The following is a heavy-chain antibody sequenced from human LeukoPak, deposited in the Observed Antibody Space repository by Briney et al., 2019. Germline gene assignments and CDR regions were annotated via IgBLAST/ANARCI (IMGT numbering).Heavy chain of an antibody. D-gene: IGHD4-17*01. CDR3: ATGATVPPRSTDYIPWGY. CDR2: INPNSGAT. CDR1: GYTFSGYY. V-gene: IGHV1-2*02. Sequence: VASVKVSCKALGYTFSGYYMHWVRQAPGQGLEWMGWINPNSGATNYAQKIQGRVTLTRDTSISTAYLELSSLKSDDTAVYYCATGATVPPRSTDYIPWGYWGQGTLVTVSS. J-gene: IGHJ4*02.